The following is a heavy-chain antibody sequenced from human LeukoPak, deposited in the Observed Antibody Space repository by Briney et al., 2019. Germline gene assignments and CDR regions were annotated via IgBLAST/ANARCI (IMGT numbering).Heavy chain of an antibody. Sequence: ASVKVSCKASGGTFSSYAISWVRQAPGQGLEWMGRIIPIFGIANYAQKFQGRVTITADKSTSTAYMELSSLRSEDTAVYYCARESYYDSSGLFDPWGQGTLVTVSS. D-gene: IGHD3-22*01. CDR2: IIPIFGIA. CDR3: ARESYYDSSGLFDP. J-gene: IGHJ5*02. V-gene: IGHV1-69*04. CDR1: GGTFSSYA.